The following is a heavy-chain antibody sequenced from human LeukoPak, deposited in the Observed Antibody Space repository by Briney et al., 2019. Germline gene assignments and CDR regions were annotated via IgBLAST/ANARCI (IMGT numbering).Heavy chain of an antibody. D-gene: IGHD3-10*01. CDR2: ISSSSSTI. V-gene: IGHV3-48*04. CDR3: ARVEAAYYYGSGSYYFDY. J-gene: IGHJ4*02. CDR1: GFTFSSYA. Sequence: PGRSLRLSCAASGFTFSSYAMSWVRQAPGKGLEWVSYISSSSSTIYYADSVKGRFTISRDNAKNSLYLQMNSLRAEDTAVYYCARVEAAYYYGSGSYYFDYWGQGTLVTVSS.